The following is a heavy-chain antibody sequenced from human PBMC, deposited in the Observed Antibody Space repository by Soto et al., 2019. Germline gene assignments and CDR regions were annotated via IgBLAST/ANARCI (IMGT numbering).Heavy chain of an antibody. Sequence: HVELVQSGADAKKPGASVTLSCKASGYTLTDYALHWVRQAPGQRLEWMGWMNAGVGNTLYSQKFQGRITITRDTSASTAYMELNSLKSVDTAIYYCARDTGYTFGWLNYWGPGTRVLVSS. CDR1: GYTLTDYA. D-gene: IGHD5-18*01. V-gene: IGHV1-3*01. J-gene: IGHJ4*02. CDR2: MNAGVGNT. CDR3: ARDTGYTFGWLNY.